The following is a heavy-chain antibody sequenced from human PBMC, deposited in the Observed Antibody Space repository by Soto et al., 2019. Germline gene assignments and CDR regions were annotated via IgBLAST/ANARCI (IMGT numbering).Heavy chain of an antibody. D-gene: IGHD6-19*01. Sequence: ASVKVSCKASGYTFTSYAMHWVRQAPGQRLEWMGWINAGNGNTKYSQKFQGRVTITRDTSASTAYMELSSLRSEDTAVYYCARDPLAYSSGWYADYYYGMDVWGQVTTVTIS. V-gene: IGHV1-3*01. CDR3: ARDPLAYSSGWYADYYYGMDV. CDR1: GYTFTSYA. J-gene: IGHJ6*02. CDR2: INAGNGNT.